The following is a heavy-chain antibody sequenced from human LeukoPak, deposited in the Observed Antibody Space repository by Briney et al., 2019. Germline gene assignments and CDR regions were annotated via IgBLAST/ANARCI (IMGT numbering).Heavy chain of an antibody. D-gene: IGHD5-18*01. J-gene: IGHJ4*02. CDR1: GFTFSSYG. CDR3: ARDNPGQLWLLDY. Sequence: PGRSLRLSCAASGFTFSSYGMHWVRQAPGKGLEWVAVISYDGSNKYYADSVKGRFTISRDNSKNTLYLQMNSLRAEDTAVYYCARDNPGQLWLLDYWGQGTLVAVSS. CDR2: ISYDGSNK. V-gene: IGHV3-30*03.